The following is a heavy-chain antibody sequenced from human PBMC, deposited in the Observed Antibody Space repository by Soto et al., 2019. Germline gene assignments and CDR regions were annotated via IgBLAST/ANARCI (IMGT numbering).Heavy chain of an antibody. CDR1: GYTFTGYY. J-gene: IGHJ3*02. D-gene: IGHD5-18*01. Sequence: ASVKVSCKASGYTFTGYYMHWVRQAPGQGFEWMGWINPNSGGTNYAQKFQGWVTMTRDTSISTAYMELSRLRSDDTAVYYCARDLRVDSYGPYDAFDIWGKGTMVTVSS. V-gene: IGHV1-2*04. CDR3: ARDLRVDSYGPYDAFDI. CDR2: INPNSGGT.